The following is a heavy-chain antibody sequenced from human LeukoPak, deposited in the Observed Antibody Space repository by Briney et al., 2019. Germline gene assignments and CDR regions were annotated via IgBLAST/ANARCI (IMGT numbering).Heavy chain of an antibody. Sequence: GGSLRLSCAAPGFTFSSYGMHWVRQAPAKGLEWVAYIRHDGNKKNYADSVQGRFTISRDNSKNTLYMQMTGLRTEDTAVYYCAKEGGYSGSSMYYFDYWGQGTLVTVSS. CDR1: GFTFSSYG. CDR3: AKEGGYSGSSMYYFDY. D-gene: IGHD1-26*01. J-gene: IGHJ4*02. CDR2: IRHDGNKK. V-gene: IGHV3-30*02.